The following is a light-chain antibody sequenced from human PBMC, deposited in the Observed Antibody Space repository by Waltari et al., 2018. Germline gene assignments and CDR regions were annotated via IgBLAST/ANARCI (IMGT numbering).Light chain of an antibody. CDR2: DAS. J-gene: IGKJ3*01. CDR3: QQRYNWPPGVT. V-gene: IGKV3-11*01. CDR1: QSVSSF. Sequence: EIVLTQSPAILSLSPGERATLSCRASQSVSSFLAWYQQKPGQAPRLLIYDASERVTGVPARFSGSGSGTDFSLTISSLEPEDFAIYYCQQRYNWPPGVTFGPGTKVDIK.